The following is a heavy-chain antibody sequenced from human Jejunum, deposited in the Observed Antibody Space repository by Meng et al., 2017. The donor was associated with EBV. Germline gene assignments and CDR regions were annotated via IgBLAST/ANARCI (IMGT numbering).Heavy chain of an antibody. J-gene: IGHJ4*02. Sequence: QPQLQESGPGLVKPSETLSLTCTVSGGSVNSGNVYWSWIRQPPGKGLEWIGYIYYSGSTNYIPSLKSRVTISLDTSKNQFSLKPSSVTAADTAVYYCAGLRYSGYDRAFDYWGQGALVTVSS. CDR1: GGSVNSGNVY. CDR3: AGLRYSGYDRAFDY. D-gene: IGHD5-12*01. V-gene: IGHV4-61*01. CDR2: IYYSGST.